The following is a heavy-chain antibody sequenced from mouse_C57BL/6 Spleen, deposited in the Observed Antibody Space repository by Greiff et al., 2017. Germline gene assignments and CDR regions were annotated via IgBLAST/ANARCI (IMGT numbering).Heavy chain of an antibody. J-gene: IGHJ3*01. V-gene: IGHV1-81*01. CDR1: GYTFTSYG. CDR2: IYPRSGNT. D-gene: IGHD3-2*02. CDR3: ATLTAQAAWFAY. Sequence: QVQLKESGAELARPGASVKLSCKASGYTFTSYGISWVKQRTGQGLEWIGEIYPRSGNTYYNEKFKGKATLTADKSSSTAYMALRSLTSEDSAVYFCATLTAQAAWFAYWGQGTLVTVSA.